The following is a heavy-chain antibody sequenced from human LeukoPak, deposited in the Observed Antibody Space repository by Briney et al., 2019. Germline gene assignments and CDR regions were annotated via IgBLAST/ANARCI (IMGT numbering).Heavy chain of an antibody. V-gene: IGHV3-30*02. Sequence: AGGSLRLSCAASGFTFSDYGIHWVRQAPGKGLEWVAFVRYDGGNKYYADSVKGRFTISRDNSKNTLYLQMNSLSTDDTALYYCAKEVYSSSWSCFDYWGQGTPVTVPS. J-gene: IGHJ4*02. CDR2: VRYDGGNK. CDR3: AKEVYSSSWSCFDY. CDR1: GFTFSDYG. D-gene: IGHD6-13*01.